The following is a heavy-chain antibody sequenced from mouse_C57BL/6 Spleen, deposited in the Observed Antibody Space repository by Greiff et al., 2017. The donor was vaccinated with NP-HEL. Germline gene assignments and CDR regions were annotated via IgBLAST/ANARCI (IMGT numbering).Heavy chain of an antibody. Sequence: VQLQQSGAELVRPGASVKLSCKASGYTFTDYYINWVKQRPGQGLEWIARIYPGSGNTYYNEKFKGKATLTAEKSSSTAYMQLSSLTSEDSAVYFCASQDELGAMDYWGQGTSVTVSS. J-gene: IGHJ4*01. D-gene: IGHD4-1*01. CDR2: IYPGSGNT. V-gene: IGHV1-76*01. CDR3: ASQDELGAMDY. CDR1: GYTFTDYY.